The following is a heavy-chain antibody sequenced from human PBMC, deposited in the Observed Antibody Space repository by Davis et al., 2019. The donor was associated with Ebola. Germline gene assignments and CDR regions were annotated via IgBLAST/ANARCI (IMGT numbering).Heavy chain of an antibody. D-gene: IGHD3-9*01. CDR1: GFTFSSYS. CDR2: ISSSSRYI. J-gene: IGHJ5*02. CDR3: ARDRALKYYDILTGPNWFDP. V-gene: IGHV3-21*04. Sequence: GESLKISCAASGFTFSSYSMNWVRQAPGKGLEWVSSISSSSRYIYYADSVKGRFTISRDNAKNSLYLQMNSLRAEDTAVYYCARDRALKYYDILTGPNWFDPWGQGTLVTVSS.